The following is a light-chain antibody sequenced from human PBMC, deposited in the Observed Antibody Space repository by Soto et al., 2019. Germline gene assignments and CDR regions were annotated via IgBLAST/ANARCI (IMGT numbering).Light chain of an antibody. V-gene: IGLV2-14*01. CDR3: SSFTTSSTLVV. CDR2: EVN. J-gene: IGLJ2*01. Sequence: QSALTQPASVSGSPGQSITISCTGTSSDIGGYNFVSWYQHHTGKAPKLMISEVNNRPSGVSSRFSGSKSGNTASLTISGLQTEDEADYDCSSFTTSSTLVVFGGGTKLTVL. CDR1: SSDIGGYNF.